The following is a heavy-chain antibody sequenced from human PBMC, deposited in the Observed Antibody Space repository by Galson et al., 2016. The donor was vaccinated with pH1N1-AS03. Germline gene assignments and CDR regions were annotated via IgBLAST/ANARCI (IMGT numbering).Heavy chain of an antibody. CDR1: GFTFTGYW. CDR2: IKGDGSEK. D-gene: IGHD5-12*01. Sequence: SLRLSCAASGFTFTGYWMSWVRQAPGKGLEWVANIKGDGSEKVYADSVKGRFTLSRDNSKNTLHLQMNSLRAEDTAVYYCAKSKDMAATAGDYWGQGTLVTVSS. CDR3: AKSKDMAATAGDY. J-gene: IGHJ4*02. V-gene: IGHV3-7*03.